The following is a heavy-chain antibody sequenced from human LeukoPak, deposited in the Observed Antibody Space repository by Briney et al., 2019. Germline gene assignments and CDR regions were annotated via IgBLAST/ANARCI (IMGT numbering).Heavy chain of an antibody. CDR1: GGSISSGDYY. V-gene: IGHV4-30-4*08. Sequence: TTSETLSLTCTVSGGSISSGDYYWSWIRQPPGKGLEWIGYIYYSGSTYYNPSLKSRVTISVDTSKNQFSLKLSSVTAADTAVYYCARVFNNGVRYSSGWYPRSGWFDPWGQGTLVTVSS. CDR3: ARVFNNGVRYSSGWYPRSGWFDP. J-gene: IGHJ5*02. CDR2: IYYSGST. D-gene: IGHD6-19*01.